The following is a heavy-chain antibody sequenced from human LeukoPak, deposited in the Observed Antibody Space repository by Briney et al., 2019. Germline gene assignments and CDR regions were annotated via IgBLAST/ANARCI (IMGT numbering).Heavy chain of an antibody. CDR1: GYTFTSYD. D-gene: IGHD4-11*01. CDR3: ARPKMTTVTTTPYFDY. Sequence: GASVKVSCKASGYTFTSYDINWVRQATGQGLKWMGWMNPNSGNTGYAQKFQGRVTMTRNTSISTAYMELSSLRSEDTAVYYCARPKMTTVTTTPYFDYWGQGTLVTVSS. V-gene: IGHV1-8*01. CDR2: MNPNSGNT. J-gene: IGHJ4*02.